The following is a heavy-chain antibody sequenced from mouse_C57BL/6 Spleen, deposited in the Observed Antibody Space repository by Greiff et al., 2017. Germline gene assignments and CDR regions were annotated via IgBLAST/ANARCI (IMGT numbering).Heavy chain of an antibody. J-gene: IGHJ4*01. CDR2: INPSNGGT. D-gene: IGHD1-1*01. CDR3: ARDGSSYGAMDY. V-gene: IGHV1-53*01. CDR1: GYTFTSYW. Sequence: VQLQQPGTELVKPGASVKLSCKASGYTFTSYWMHWVKQRPGQGLEWIGNINPSNGGTNYNENFKSKATLTVDKSSSTAYMQLSSLTSEDSAVYYCARDGSSYGAMDYWGQGTSVTVSS.